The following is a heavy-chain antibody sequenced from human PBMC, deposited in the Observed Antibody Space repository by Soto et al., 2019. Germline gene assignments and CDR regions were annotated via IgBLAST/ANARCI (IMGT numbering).Heavy chain of an antibody. Sequence: EVQLMESGGGLVQPGGSLRLSCAASGFTFSTYWMDWVRQTPGKGLEWVANINQDGSEKNYVDSVKGRFTIYRDNAKNSLYLQMSSMTADDSALYYGSRSLNAWGQGTLVTVSS. CDR3: SRSLNA. J-gene: IGHJ5*02. CDR2: INQDGSEK. V-gene: IGHV3-7*01. CDR1: GFTFSTYW.